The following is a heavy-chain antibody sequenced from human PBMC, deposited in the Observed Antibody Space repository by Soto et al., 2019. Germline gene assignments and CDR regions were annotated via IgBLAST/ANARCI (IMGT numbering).Heavy chain of an antibody. J-gene: IGHJ6*02. V-gene: IGHV3-21*01. CDR3: AILAYCGGDCYLYYYGMDV. Sequence: EVQLVESGGGLVKPGGSLRLSCAASGFTFSSYGMNWVRQAPGKGLEWVSSISSSSSYIYYADSVKGRFTISRDNAKNSLYLQMNSLRAEDTAMYYCAILAYCGGDCYLYYYGMDVWGQGTTVTVSS. CDR2: ISSSSSYI. CDR1: GFTFSSYG. D-gene: IGHD2-21*02.